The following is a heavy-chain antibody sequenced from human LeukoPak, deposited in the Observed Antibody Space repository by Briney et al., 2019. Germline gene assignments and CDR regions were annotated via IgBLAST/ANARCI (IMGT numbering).Heavy chain of an antibody. V-gene: IGHV1-2*02. CDR3: ARDPWYCGSGSYYNADYYYGMDV. J-gene: IGHJ6*02. Sequence: ASVKVSCKASGYTFTGYYMHWVRQAPGQGLEWMGWINPNSGGTNYAQKFQGRVTMTRDTSISTAYMELSRLRSDDTAVYYCARDPWYCGSGSYYNADYYYGMDVWGQGTTVTVSS. CDR1: GYTFTGYY. D-gene: IGHD3-10*01. CDR2: INPNSGGT.